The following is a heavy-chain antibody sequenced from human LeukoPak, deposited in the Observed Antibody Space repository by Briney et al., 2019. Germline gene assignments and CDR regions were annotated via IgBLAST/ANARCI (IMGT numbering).Heavy chain of an antibody. D-gene: IGHD5-12*01. CDR1: GFTFSSYS. CDR3: TRNSGYDDY. J-gene: IGHJ4*02. V-gene: IGHV3-21*01. Sequence: GGPLRLSCAASGFTFSSYSMNWVRQAPGKGLEWVSSISSSSSYIYYADSLKGRFTISRDNAKNSLYLQMNSLRAEDTAVYFCTRNSGYDDYWGQGTLVTVSS. CDR2: ISSSSSYI.